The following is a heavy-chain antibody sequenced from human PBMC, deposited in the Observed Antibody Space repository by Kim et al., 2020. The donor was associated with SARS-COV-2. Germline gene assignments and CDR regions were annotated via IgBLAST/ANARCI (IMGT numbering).Heavy chain of an antibody. CDR3: AREKSGFFDYGDSRPGMDV. V-gene: IGHV4-39*07. D-gene: IGHD4-17*01. CDR1: GGSISTSSYY. J-gene: IGHJ6*02. Sequence: SETLSLTCTVSGGSISTSSYYWGWIRQPPGKGLQWIASIFYTGSSYYNPSLQSRVTISRDTSKNQFSLKLSSVTAADTAVYYCAREKSGFFDYGDSRPGMDVWGQGTTVTVFS. CDR2: IFYTGSS.